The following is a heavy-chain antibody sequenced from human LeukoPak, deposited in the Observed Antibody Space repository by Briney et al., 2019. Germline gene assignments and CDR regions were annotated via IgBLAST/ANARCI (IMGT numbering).Heavy chain of an antibody. V-gene: IGHV1-18*01. CDR2: ISAYNGNT. CDR1: GYTFTRFV. CDR3: ARHERITMIVVVITDTGFDY. Sequence: ASVKVSCKASGYTFTRFVIGWVRQAPGQGLEWMGCISAYNGNTNYAQKLQGRVTMTTDTSTSTAYMELRSLRSDDTAVYYCARHERITMIVVVITDTGFDYWGQGTLVTGSS. D-gene: IGHD3-22*01. J-gene: IGHJ4*02.